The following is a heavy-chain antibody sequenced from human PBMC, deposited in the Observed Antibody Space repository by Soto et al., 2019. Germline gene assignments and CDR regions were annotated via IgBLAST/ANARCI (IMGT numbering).Heavy chain of an antibody. CDR3: ARVRGYSYGPPDY. J-gene: IGHJ4*02. V-gene: IGHV3-33*01. Sequence: GGSLRLSCAASGFTFSSYGMHWVRQAPGKGLEWVAVIWYDGSNKYYADSVKVRFTISRDNSKNTLYLQMNSLRAEDTAAYYCARVRGYSYGPPDYWGQGTLVTVSS. D-gene: IGHD5-18*01. CDR1: GFTFSSYG. CDR2: IWYDGSNK.